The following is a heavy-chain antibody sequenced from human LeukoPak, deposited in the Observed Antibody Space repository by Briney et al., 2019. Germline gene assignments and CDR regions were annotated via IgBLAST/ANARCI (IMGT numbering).Heavy chain of an antibody. Sequence: SVKVSCKASGGTFSSYAISWVRQAPGQGLEWMGGIIPIFGTANYAQKFQGRVTITADKSTSTAYMELSSLRSEDTAVYYCARAGYSGYDWGAYYYYYMDVWGKGTTVTISS. V-gene: IGHV1-69*06. CDR3: ARAGYSGYDWGAYYYYYMDV. J-gene: IGHJ6*03. CDR2: IIPIFGTA. CDR1: GGTFSSYA. D-gene: IGHD5-12*01.